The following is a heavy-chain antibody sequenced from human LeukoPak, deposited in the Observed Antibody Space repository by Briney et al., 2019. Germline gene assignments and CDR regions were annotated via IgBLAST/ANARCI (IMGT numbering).Heavy chain of an antibody. J-gene: IGHJ2*01. V-gene: IGHV4-34*01. D-gene: IGHD5-24*01. CDR1: GGSFSGYY. Sequence: PSETLSLTCAVYGGSFSGYYWSWLRQPPGKGMEWIGEINHSGSTNYNPSLKSRVTISVDTSKNQFSLKLSSVTAADTAVYYCARESRRRWPQFPYRYFDLWGRGTLVTVSS. CDR2: INHSGST. CDR3: ARESRRRWPQFPYRYFDL.